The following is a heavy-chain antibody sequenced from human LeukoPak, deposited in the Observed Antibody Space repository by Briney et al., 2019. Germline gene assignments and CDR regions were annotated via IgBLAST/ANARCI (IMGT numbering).Heavy chain of an antibody. J-gene: IGHJ4*02. D-gene: IGHD6-13*01. Sequence: ASVKVSCKASGYTFTGYYMHWVRHAPGQGLEWMGWINPNSGGTNYAQKFQGRVTMTRDTSISTAYMELSRLRSDDTAVYYCARGFGIAASNPPGYWGQGTLVTVSS. CDR1: GYTFTGYY. CDR3: ARGFGIAASNPPGY. CDR2: INPNSGGT. V-gene: IGHV1-2*02.